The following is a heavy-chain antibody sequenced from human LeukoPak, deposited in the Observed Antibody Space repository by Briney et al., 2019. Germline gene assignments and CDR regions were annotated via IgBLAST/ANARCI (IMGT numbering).Heavy chain of an antibody. Sequence: ASVKVSCKASGYTFTSYYMHWVRQAPGQGLEWMGIINPSGGSTSYAQKFQGRVTMTRDTSTSTVYMELSSLRSEDTAVYYCARDSYYYDSSGPGDLDYWGQGTLVTVSS. D-gene: IGHD3-22*01. J-gene: IGHJ4*02. CDR2: INPSGGST. V-gene: IGHV1-46*01. CDR1: GYTFTSYY. CDR3: ARDSYYYDSSGPGDLDY.